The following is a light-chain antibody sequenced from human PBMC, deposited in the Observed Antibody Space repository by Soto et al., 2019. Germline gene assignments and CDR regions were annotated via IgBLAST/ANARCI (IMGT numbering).Light chain of an antibody. CDR2: KAS. Sequence: DIQMTQSPSTLSSSVGDRVTITCLASLNICSWLAWNQQRPGKAPKVLIYKASTLESGVPSRFNGSGFGTEFALTMSSLEPDGFTTYDWQHYNTNAYTFDEGTKLEIK. CDR1: LNICSW. CDR3: QHYNTNAYT. V-gene: IGKV1-5*03. J-gene: IGKJ2*01.